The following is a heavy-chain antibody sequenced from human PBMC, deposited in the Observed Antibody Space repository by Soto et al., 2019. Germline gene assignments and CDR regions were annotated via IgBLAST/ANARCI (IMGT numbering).Heavy chain of an antibody. Sequence: ASVKVSCKASGYTFTSYDINWVRQATGQGLEWMGWMNPNSGNTGYAQKFQGRVTMTRNTSISTAYMELSSLRSEDTAVDYCARGFVIDYYDSSGYNWFDPWGPGMLVTVSS. J-gene: IGHJ5*02. CDR2: MNPNSGNT. CDR1: GYTFTSYD. V-gene: IGHV1-8*01. D-gene: IGHD3-22*01. CDR3: ARGFVIDYYDSSGYNWFDP.